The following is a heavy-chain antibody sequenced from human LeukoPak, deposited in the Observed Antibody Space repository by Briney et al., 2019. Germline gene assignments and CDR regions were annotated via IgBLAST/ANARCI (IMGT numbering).Heavy chain of an antibody. V-gene: IGHV1-2*02. J-gene: IGHJ4*02. CDR2: INPKSGGT. Sequence: ASVKVSCKASGYTFTGYYMHWVRQAPGQGLEWMGWINPKSGGTNYAQKFQERVTITRDMSTSTAYMELSSLRSEDTAVYYCAADRGGEALFDYWGQGTLVTVSS. D-gene: IGHD3-10*01. CDR3: AADRGGEALFDY. CDR1: GYTFTGYY.